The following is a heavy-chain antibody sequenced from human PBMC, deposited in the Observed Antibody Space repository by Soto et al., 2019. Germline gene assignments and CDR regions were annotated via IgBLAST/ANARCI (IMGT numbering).Heavy chain of an antibody. CDR1: GGSISSYY. V-gene: IGHV4-59*08. D-gene: IGHD2-2*01. CDR2: IYYSGST. CDR3: ARNDRYCSSTSCYALDY. Sequence: SETLSLTCTVSGGSISSYYWSWIRQPPGKGLEWIGYIYYSGSTNYNPSLKSRVTISVDTSKNQFSLKLSSVTAADTAVYYCARNDRYCSSTSCYALDYWGQGTLVTVSS. J-gene: IGHJ4*02.